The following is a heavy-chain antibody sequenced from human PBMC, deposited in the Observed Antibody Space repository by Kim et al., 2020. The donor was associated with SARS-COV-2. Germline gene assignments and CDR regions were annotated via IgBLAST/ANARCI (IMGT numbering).Heavy chain of an antibody. CDR1: GFTVSSDY. CDR2: IYSDGSA. Sequence: GGSLRLSCAASGFTVSSDYMSWVRQAPGKGLEWVSVIYSDGSAYYAPSVKGQFTVSRDRSKNTLYLQMNNLRAEDTALYYCARGDYHDTIAYTGAFDIWGQGTMVIVSS. V-gene: IGHV3-53*01. J-gene: IGHJ3*02. D-gene: IGHD3-22*01. CDR3: ARGDYHDTIAYTGAFDI.